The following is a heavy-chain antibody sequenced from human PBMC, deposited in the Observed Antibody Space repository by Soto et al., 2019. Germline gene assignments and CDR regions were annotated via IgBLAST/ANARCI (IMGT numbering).Heavy chain of an antibody. Sequence: TSETLSLTCTVSGGSISSSSYYWGWIRQPPGKGLEWIGSIYYSGSTYYNPSLKSRVTISVDTSKNQFSLKLSSVTAADTAVYYWARELVYFSGVSCYIRPLGATDWFDPWGQGTLVTVSS. CDR1: GGSISSSSYY. CDR3: ARELVYFSGVSCYIRPLGATDWFDP. D-gene: IGHD2-15*01. J-gene: IGHJ5*02. V-gene: IGHV4-39*02. CDR2: IYYSGST.